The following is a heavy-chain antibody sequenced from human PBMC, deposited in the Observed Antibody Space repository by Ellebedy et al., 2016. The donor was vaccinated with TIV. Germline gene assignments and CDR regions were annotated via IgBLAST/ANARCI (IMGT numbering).Heavy chain of an antibody. V-gene: IGHV5-51*01. J-gene: IGHJ3*01. D-gene: IGHD6-19*01. CDR3: AAKNVHNSGLLGDAFDV. CDR1: GYRFSDYW. CDR2: IFPRDSET. Sequence: KVSCKGSGYRFSDYWIGWVRQLPGKGLEWMGKIFPRDSETIYSPSFQGQVTISADQSVTTAHLQWNSLRASDTAMYYWAAKNVHNSGLLGDAFDVWGQGTFVTVSS.